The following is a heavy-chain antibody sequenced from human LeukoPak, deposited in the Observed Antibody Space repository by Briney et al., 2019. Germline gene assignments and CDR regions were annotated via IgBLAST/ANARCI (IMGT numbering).Heavy chain of an antibody. V-gene: IGHV3-48*03. Sequence: GGSLRLSCAASGFTFSSYEMNWVRQAPGKGLEWVSYISSSGSTIYYAVSVKGRFTISRDNAKNSLYLQMNSLRAEDTAVYYCARGGVLPNWFDPWGQGTLVTVSS. CDR2: ISSSGSTI. J-gene: IGHJ5*02. CDR1: GFTFSSYE. CDR3: ARGGVLPNWFDP. D-gene: IGHD3-10*01.